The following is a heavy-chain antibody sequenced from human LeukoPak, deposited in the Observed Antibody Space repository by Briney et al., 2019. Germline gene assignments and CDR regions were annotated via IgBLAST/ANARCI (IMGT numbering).Heavy chain of an antibody. Sequence: GESLKISCAASGFTFSTSAMSWVRRAPGKGLEWVSAISGSGASTYYADSVKGRFTISRDNSKNTLYLQINSLRAEDTAVYHCAKGASGYVPGYWGQGTLVTVSS. J-gene: IGHJ4*02. D-gene: IGHD6-25*01. CDR1: GFTFSTSA. CDR3: AKGASGYVPGY. V-gene: IGHV3-23*01. CDR2: ISGSGAST.